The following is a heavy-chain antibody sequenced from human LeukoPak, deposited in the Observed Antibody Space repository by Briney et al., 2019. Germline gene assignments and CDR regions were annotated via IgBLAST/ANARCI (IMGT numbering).Heavy chain of an antibody. D-gene: IGHD1-26*01. CDR1: GGSISSYY. J-gene: IGHJ5*02. CDR3: ARAYSGSSETINWFDP. Sequence: PSETLSLTCTVSGGSISSYYWSWIRQPPGKGLEWIGYIYYSGSTNYNPSLRSRVTISVDTSKNQFSLKLSSVTAADTAVYYCARAYSGSSETINWFDPSGQGTLVTVSS. V-gene: IGHV4-59*01. CDR2: IYYSGST.